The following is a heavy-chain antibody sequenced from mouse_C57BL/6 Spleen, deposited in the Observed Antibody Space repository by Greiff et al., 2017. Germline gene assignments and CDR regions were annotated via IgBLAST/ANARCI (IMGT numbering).Heavy chain of an antibody. D-gene: IGHD2-1*01. CDR2: IDPSDSST. Sequence: VQLQQPGAELVMPGASVKLSCKASGHTFTSYWMHWVKQRPGQGLEWIGEIDPSDSSTNYNQKFKGKSTLTVDKSSSTAYMQLSSLTSEDSAVYYCARSDGNYVRAMDYWGQGTSVTVSS. CDR3: ARSDGNYVRAMDY. CDR1: GHTFTSYW. V-gene: IGHV1-69*01. J-gene: IGHJ4*01.